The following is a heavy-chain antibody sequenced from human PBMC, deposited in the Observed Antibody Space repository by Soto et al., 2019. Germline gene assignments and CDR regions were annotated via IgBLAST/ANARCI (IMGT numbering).Heavy chain of an antibody. CDR2: IGRTGIDR. Sequence: EVQLVESGGGLVKLGGSLRLSCAASGFSFSTSTMNWVRQAPGKGLEFVSSIGRTGIDRYYIDSVKGRFTISRDNAQNSLYLQMNSLRAGDTALYYCVCDDNRRYWGQGTLVTVSS. CDR3: VCDDNRRY. CDR1: GFSFSTST. D-gene: IGHD1-1*01. J-gene: IGHJ4*02. V-gene: IGHV3-21*01.